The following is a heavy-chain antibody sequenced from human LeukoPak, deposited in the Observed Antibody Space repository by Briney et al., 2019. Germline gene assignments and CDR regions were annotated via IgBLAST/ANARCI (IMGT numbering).Heavy chain of an antibody. CDR3: AILGTGSS. Sequence: KPSETLSLTCTVSGGSISSSTYYWGWIRQPPGRGLEWIGTIYYRGSTYYNPSLRSRVTISVDTSNNQFSLRLSSVTAADTAVYYCAILGTGSSWDQGTLVTVSS. J-gene: IGHJ5*02. D-gene: IGHD3-10*01. V-gene: IGHV4-39*01. CDR2: IYYRGST. CDR1: GGSISSSTYY.